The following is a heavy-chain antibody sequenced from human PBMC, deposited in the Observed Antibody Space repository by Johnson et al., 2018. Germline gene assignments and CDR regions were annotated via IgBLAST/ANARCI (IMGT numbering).Heavy chain of an antibody. CDR3: VRSHYGSSVAFDI. CDR1: GFTFSNYG. V-gene: IGHV3-33*03. Sequence: VQLVQSGGGVVQPGRSLRLSCAASGFTFSNYGMHWVRQAPGQRLERVAVIEYDGSDRYYGHYVKGRFTDSTDNSKNTLYVQMNSRRAEDTAVYYWVRSHYGSSVAFDIWGQGTMVTVSS. J-gene: IGHJ3*02. D-gene: IGHD3-22*01. CDR2: IEYDGSDR.